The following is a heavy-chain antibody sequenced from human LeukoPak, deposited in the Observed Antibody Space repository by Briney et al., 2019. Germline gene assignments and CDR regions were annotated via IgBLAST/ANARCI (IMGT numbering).Heavy chain of an antibody. CDR3: TRSAGGYDIFGPGYFDY. J-gene: IGHJ4*02. CDR1: GFTFVDYA. D-gene: IGHD3-9*01. Sequence: GGSLRLSCTAPGFTFVDYAMSWFRQAPGKGLEWVGFIRSKAYGGTTEYAASVKGRFTISRDDSKGIAYLQMNSRKTEDTAVYYCTRSAGGYDIFGPGYFDYWGQGTLVTVSS. V-gene: IGHV3-49*03. CDR2: IRSKAYGGTT.